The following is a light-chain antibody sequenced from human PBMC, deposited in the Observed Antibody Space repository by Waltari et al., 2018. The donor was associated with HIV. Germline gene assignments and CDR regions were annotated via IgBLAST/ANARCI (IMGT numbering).Light chain of an antibody. Sequence: QSVLTQPPSASGTPGQRVTISCSGSSSNIGSNYVYWYQQLPGTAPKLLIYRNNQRPAVVPDRFSGSKSATSASLAISGRRSEDEADYYCAAWDGSLSGVWVFGGGTKLAVL. CDR1: SSNIGSNY. CDR2: RNN. J-gene: IGLJ3*02. CDR3: AAWDGSLSGVWV. V-gene: IGLV1-47*01.